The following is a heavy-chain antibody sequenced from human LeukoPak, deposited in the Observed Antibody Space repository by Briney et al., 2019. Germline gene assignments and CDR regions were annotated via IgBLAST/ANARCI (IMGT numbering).Heavy chain of an antibody. Sequence: GGSLRLSCAASGFTFSNYEMTWVRQAPGEGLEWLSYISPSGTVIYYADSVKGRFTISRDNAKNSLYLQMNSLRAEDTAVYYCARAGYYMDVWGKGTTVTVSS. CDR1: GFTFSNYE. J-gene: IGHJ6*03. V-gene: IGHV3-48*03. CDR3: ARAGYYMDV. CDR2: ISPSGTVI.